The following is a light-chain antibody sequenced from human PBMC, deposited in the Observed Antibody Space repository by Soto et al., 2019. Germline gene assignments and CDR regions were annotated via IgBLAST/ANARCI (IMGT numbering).Light chain of an antibody. J-gene: IGKJ1*01. CDR3: QQRTDGWT. Sequence: EIVLTQSPATLSLSPGERATLSCRASQSVSSSSGWYQQKPGQPPRLLIYDASKRVTGIPARFSGSGSGTDFTLAISSLEPEDFAAYFCQQRTDGWTFGQGTKVDIK. CDR2: DAS. CDR1: QSVSSS. V-gene: IGKV3-11*01.